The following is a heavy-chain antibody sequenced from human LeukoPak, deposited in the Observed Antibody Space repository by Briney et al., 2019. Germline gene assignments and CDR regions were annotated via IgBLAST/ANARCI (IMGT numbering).Heavy chain of an antibody. CDR3: ARDNSEVVDY. V-gene: IGHV3-48*04. Sequence: GGSLRLSCAASGFTFSNFWIYWVRHAPGKGLEWVSYISSSGSTIYYADSVKGRFTISRDNAKNSLYLQMNSLRAEDTAVYYCARDNSEVVDYWGQGTLVTVSS. D-gene: IGHD2/OR15-2a*01. CDR1: GFTFSNFW. J-gene: IGHJ4*02. CDR2: ISSSGSTI.